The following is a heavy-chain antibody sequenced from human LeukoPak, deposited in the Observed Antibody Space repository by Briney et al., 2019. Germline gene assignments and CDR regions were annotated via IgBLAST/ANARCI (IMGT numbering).Heavy chain of an antibody. V-gene: IGHV2-5*02. Sequence: SGPTLVKPTQTLTLTCTFSGFSLSTSGVGVGWIRQPPGKALEWLALIYWDDDKRYSPSLKSRLTITKDTSKNQVVLTMTNTDPVDTATYYCAHSLGYCSGGSCYVLFDYWGQGTLVTVSS. CDR1: GFSLSTSGVG. J-gene: IGHJ4*02. CDR2: IYWDDDK. D-gene: IGHD2-15*01. CDR3: AHSLGYCSGGSCYVLFDY.